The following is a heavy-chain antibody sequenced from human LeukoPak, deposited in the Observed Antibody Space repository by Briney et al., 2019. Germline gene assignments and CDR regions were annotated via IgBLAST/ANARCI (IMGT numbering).Heavy chain of an antibody. CDR1: GGSFSGYY. CDR3: ARRSYDSPFRY. J-gene: IGHJ4*02. Sequence: SETLSLTCAVYGGSFSGYYWSWIRQPPGKGLEWIGEINHSGSTNYNPSLKSRVTISVDTSKNQFSLKLSSVTAADTAVYYCARRSYDSPFRYWGQGTLVTVSS. V-gene: IGHV4-34*01. D-gene: IGHD5-12*01. CDR2: INHSGST.